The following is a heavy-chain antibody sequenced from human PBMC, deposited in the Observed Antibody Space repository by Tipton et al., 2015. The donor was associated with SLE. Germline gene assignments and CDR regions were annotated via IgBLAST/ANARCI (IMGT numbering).Heavy chain of an antibody. D-gene: IGHD1-26*01. CDR3: ARDRRRRETYYYGLDV. CDR2: FYYSGNT. Sequence: TLSPTCTVSGVSINNYYWSWIRQPPGKGLEWIGYFYYSGNTRYNPSLQSRVTISVDTSKNQFSLKLTSVTAADTAVYYCARDRRRRETYYYGLDVWGRGTAVTVSS. V-gene: IGHV4-59*12. CDR1: GVSINNYY. J-gene: IGHJ6*02.